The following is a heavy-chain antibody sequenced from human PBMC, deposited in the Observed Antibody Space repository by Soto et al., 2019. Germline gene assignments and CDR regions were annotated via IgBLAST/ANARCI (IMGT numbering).Heavy chain of an antibody. J-gene: IGHJ4*02. Sequence: SVKVSFKSSWNSFVTYAIHWVRQAPGQRLQWMGWINVGSGNTKYAQDFQGRVTFTRDTAATTTFMELSSLRSEDAAVYYCARVPPWGDSGSFYIQHYDSWGQGTLVTVSS. D-gene: IGHD3-10*01. V-gene: IGHV1-3*01. CDR2: INVGSGNT. CDR3: ARVPPWGDSGSFYIQHYDS. CDR1: WNSFVTYA.